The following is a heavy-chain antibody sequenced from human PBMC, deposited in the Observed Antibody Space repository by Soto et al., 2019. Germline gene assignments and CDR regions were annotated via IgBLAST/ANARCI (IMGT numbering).Heavy chain of an antibody. CDR3: ARGHNLGGSTFDI. V-gene: IGHV4-59*11. D-gene: IGHD3-16*01. J-gene: IGHJ3*02. Sequence: SKNPYITSTVYGDSIYSHYWGWIRQPPGKGLEYIGYIYYSGSTNYNPSLKSRVTISVDMSREQFSLKLTSVTAADTAFYYCARGHNLGGSTFDICVQVSSVT. CDR1: GDSIYSHY. CDR2: IYYSGST.